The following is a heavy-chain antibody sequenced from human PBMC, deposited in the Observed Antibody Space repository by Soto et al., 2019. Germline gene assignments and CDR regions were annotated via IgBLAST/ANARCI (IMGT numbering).Heavy chain of an antibody. Sequence: GGSLRLSCAASGFTFSSYAMSWVRQAPGKGLEWVSAISGSGGSTYYADSVKGRFTISRDNSKNTLYLQMNSLRAEDTAVYYCAKSAETYGSGINYYMDVWGKGTTVTVS. CDR2: ISGSGGST. V-gene: IGHV3-23*01. CDR3: AKSAETYGSGINYYMDV. D-gene: IGHD3-10*01. CDR1: GFTFSSYA. J-gene: IGHJ6*03.